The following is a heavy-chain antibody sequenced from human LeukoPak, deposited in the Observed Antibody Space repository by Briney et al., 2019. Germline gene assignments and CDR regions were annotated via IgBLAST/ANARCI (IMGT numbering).Heavy chain of an antibody. CDR1: GFTFTNYW. Sequence: GGSLRLSCAASGFTFTNYWMTWVRQAPGKGLEWVANIKRDGSEKNYVDSLKGRFTISRDNAKNSLYLQMNSLRAEDTAVYYCARRTDYDILTGYYGWFDPWGQGTLVTVSS. J-gene: IGHJ5*02. CDR3: ARRTDYDILTGYYGWFDP. CDR2: IKRDGSEK. D-gene: IGHD3-9*01. V-gene: IGHV3-7*03.